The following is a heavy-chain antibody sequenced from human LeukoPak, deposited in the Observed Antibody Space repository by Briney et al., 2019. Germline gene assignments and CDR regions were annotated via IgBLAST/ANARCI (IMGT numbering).Heavy chain of an antibody. D-gene: IGHD6-19*01. CDR3: ARGSSAYGHPLSPLLDS. J-gene: IGHJ4*02. V-gene: IGHV3-30*03. CDR1: GFSISYYG. CDR2: ISQDGIDK. Sequence: GGSLRLSCAASGFSISYYGMHWVRQAPGKGLEWVAVISQDGIDKYYADSVKGQVTISRDNSRNTLYLQMNSPRAEDTAVYYCARGSSAYGHPLSPLLDSWGQGTLVLVSS.